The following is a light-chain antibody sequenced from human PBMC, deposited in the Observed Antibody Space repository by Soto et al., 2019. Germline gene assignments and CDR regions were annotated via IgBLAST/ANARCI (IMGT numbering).Light chain of an antibody. CDR1: QSVSSN. J-gene: IGKJ5*01. CDR2: GAS. Sequence: EIVLTQSPGTLSLSPGERATLSCRASQSVSSNLAWYQQKPGQAPRLLIYGASTRATGIPARFSGSGSGTEFTLTISSLQSEDFAVYYCQQYNNLITFGQGTLLEIK. CDR3: QQYNNLIT. V-gene: IGKV3-15*01.